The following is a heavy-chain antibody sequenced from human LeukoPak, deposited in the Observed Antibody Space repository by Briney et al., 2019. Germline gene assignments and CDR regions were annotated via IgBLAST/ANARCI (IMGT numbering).Heavy chain of an antibody. CDR2: IYYSGST. CDR1: GGSISSSSYY. Sequence: PSETLSLTCTVSGGSISSSSYYWSWIRQPPGKGLEWIGYIYYSGSTNYNPSLKSRVTISVDTSKNQFSLKLSSVTAADTAVYYCARDTLAGAFDIWGQGTMVTVSS. D-gene: IGHD6-25*01. J-gene: IGHJ3*02. V-gene: IGHV4-61*01. CDR3: ARDTLAGAFDI.